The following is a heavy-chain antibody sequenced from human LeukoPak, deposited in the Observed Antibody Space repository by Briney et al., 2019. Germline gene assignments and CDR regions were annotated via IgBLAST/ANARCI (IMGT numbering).Heavy chain of an antibody. CDR3: ARGRGEGRGIAMVRGVRAPSYNWFDP. J-gene: IGHJ5*02. CDR1: GGSISSYY. D-gene: IGHD3-10*01. V-gene: IGHV4-59*12. CDR2: IYYSGST. Sequence: KASETLSLTCTVSGGSISSYYWSWIRQPPGKGLEWIGYIYYSGSTNYNPSLKSRVTISVDTSKNQFSLKLSSVTAADTAVYYCARGRGEGRGIAMVRGVRAPSYNWFDPWGHGTKVTVSS.